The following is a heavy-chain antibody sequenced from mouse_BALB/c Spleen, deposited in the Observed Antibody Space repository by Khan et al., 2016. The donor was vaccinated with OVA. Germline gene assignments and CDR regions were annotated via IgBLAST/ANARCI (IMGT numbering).Heavy chain of an antibody. Sequence: VQLQESGAELARPGASVKLSCKASGYTFTDYYINWVKQRTGQGLEWIGEISPGSGDTYYNERFKGKATLTADKSSSTAYRQLSSLTSEASAVDFCARRNYFGYTFAYWGQGTLVTVSA. D-gene: IGHD1-2*01. CDR3: ARRNYFGYTFAY. V-gene: IGHV1-77*01. CDR1: GYTFTDYY. J-gene: IGHJ3*01. CDR2: ISPGSGDT.